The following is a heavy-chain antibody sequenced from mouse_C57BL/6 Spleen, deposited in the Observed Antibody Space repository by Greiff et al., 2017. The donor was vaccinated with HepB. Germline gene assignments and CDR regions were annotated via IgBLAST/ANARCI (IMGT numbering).Heavy chain of an antibody. Sequence: EVQLQESGPGLVKPSQSLSLTCSVTGYSITSGYYWNWIRQFPGNKLEWMGYISYDGSNNYNPSLKNRISITRDTSKNQFFLKLNSVTTEDTATYYCARHDYDVYPLFAYWGQGTLVTVSA. V-gene: IGHV3-6*01. CDR1: GYSITSGYY. D-gene: IGHD2-4*01. CDR2: ISYDGSN. J-gene: IGHJ3*01. CDR3: ARHDYDVYPLFAY.